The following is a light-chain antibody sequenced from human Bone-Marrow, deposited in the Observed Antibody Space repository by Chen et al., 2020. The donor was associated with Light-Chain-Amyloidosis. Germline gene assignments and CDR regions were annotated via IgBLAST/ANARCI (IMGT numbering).Light chain of an antibody. Sequence: QSALTQPASMSGSPGQSITISCTGTSGDVGTYNYVSWYQQHPGKAPKVMIYAVSNRPSGVSNRFSGSESGNTASLTISGLQAEDEADYYCSSFTSSSSYVFGPGTKVTVL. CDR3: SSFTSSSSYV. CDR2: AVS. CDR1: SGDVGTYNY. J-gene: IGLJ1*01. V-gene: IGLV2-14*01.